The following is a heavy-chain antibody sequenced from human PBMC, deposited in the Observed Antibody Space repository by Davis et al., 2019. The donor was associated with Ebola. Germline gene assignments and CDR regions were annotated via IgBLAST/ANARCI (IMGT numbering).Heavy chain of an antibody. Sequence: GESLKIPCAASGCTLRDYYMSWIRPAPGKGLELVSYISSSGSTIYYAVSVKGRFTISRDNAKNSLYLQMNSLRAEDTAVYYCARGLLWFGKRYYYGMDVWGKGTTVTVSS. V-gene: IGHV3-11*01. CDR2: ISSSGSTI. CDR1: GCTLRDYY. D-gene: IGHD3-10*01. CDR3: ARGLLWFGKRYYYGMDV. J-gene: IGHJ6*04.